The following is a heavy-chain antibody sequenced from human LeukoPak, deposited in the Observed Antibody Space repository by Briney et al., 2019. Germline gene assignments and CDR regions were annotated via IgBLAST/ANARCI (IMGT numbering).Heavy chain of an antibody. CDR2: ISWNSDSI. Sequence: GRSLRLSCAASGFTFDDYAMHWVRQAPGKGLEWVSSISWNSDSIGYADSVKGRFTISRDNAKNSLYLQMNSLRAEDTALYYCAGSWCSSTGCFPSRGRFDIWGQGTMVTVSS. CDR3: AGSWCSSTGCFPSRGRFDI. V-gene: IGHV3-9*01. J-gene: IGHJ3*02. CDR1: GFTFDDYA. D-gene: IGHD2-2*01.